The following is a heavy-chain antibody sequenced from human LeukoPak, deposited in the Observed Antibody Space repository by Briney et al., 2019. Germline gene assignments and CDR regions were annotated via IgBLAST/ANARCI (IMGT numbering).Heavy chain of an antibody. D-gene: IGHD4-17*01. Sequence: ASVKVSCKASGYTFTSYDINWVRQATGQGLEWMGWMNPNSGNTGYAQKFQGRVTMTRNTSISTAYMELSSLRSEDTAVYYCARGPLISPGSTVTILNYYYYGMDVWGQGTTVTVSS. CDR1: GYTFTSYD. CDR3: ARGPLISPGSTVTILNYYYYGMDV. V-gene: IGHV1-8*01. J-gene: IGHJ6*02. CDR2: MNPNSGNT.